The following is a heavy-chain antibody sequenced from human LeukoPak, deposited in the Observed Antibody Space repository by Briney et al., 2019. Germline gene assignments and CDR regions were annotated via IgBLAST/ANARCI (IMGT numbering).Heavy chain of an antibody. V-gene: IGHV4-39*01. J-gene: IGHJ4*02. CDR3: ARRDSSGWYTGSYLDY. CDR2: IYYSGST. Sequence: SETLSLTCTVSGGSISSSSYYWGWIRQPPGKGLEWIGSIYYSGSTYYNPSLKSRATISVDTSKNQFSLKLSSVTAADTAVYYCARRDSSGWYTGSYLDYWGQGTLVTVSS. D-gene: IGHD6-19*01. CDR1: GGSISSSSYY.